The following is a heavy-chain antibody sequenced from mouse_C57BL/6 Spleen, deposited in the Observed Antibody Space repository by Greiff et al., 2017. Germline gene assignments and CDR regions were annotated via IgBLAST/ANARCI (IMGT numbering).Heavy chain of an antibody. D-gene: IGHD4-1*01. CDR1: GFTFSSYG. V-gene: IGHV5-6*01. J-gene: IGHJ4*01. CDR2: ISSGGSYT. CDR3: ARDWDEDYYDMDY. Sequence: EVKLVESGGDLVKPGGSLKLSCAASGFTFSSYGMSWVRQTPDKRLEWVATISSGGSYTYYPDSVKGRFTISRDNAKNTLYLQMSSLKSEDTAMYYCARDWDEDYYDMDYWGQGTSVTVSS.